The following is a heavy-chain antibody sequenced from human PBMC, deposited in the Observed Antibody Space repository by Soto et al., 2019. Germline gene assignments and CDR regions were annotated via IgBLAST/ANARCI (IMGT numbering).Heavy chain of an antibody. CDR2: IKQDGSEK. Sequence: GGSLRLSCAASGFTFSSYWMSWVRQAPGKGLEWVANIKQDGSEKYYVDYVKGRFTISRDNAKNTLNLQMNSQRAEYTSVYYCAREYSSSWYPLYFDYWGQGTLVTVSS. CDR1: GFTFSSYW. CDR3: AREYSSSWYPLYFDY. D-gene: IGHD6-13*01. J-gene: IGHJ4*02. V-gene: IGHV3-7*01.